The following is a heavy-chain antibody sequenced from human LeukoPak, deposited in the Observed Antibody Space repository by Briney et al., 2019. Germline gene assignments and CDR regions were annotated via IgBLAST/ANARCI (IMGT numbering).Heavy chain of an antibody. Sequence: PGGSLRLSCAASGFTFNTYGMSWVRQAPGKGLEWVSAISGSGGSTYYADSVKGRFTISRDNSKNTLYLQMNSLRAEDTAVYYCAKVGSWYYFDYWGQGTLVTVSS. CDR2: ISGSGGST. CDR1: GFTFNTYG. D-gene: IGHD6-13*01. J-gene: IGHJ4*02. CDR3: AKVGSWYYFDY. V-gene: IGHV3-23*01.